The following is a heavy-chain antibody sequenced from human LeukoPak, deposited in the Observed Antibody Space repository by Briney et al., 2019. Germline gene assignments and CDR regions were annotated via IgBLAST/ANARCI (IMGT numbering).Heavy chain of an antibody. CDR3: ARDQSAPGAFDI. Sequence: GGSLRLSCAASGFTVSSNYMSWVRQAPGKGLEWVSVIYSGGSTYYADSVKCRFTISRDNSKNTLYLQMNSLRAEDTAVYYCARDQSAPGAFDIWGQGTMVTVSS. CDR2: IYSGGST. V-gene: IGHV3-53*01. CDR1: GFTVSSNY. J-gene: IGHJ3*02.